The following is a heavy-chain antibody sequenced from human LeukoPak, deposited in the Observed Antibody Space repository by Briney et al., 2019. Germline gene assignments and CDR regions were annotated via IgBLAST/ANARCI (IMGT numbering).Heavy chain of an antibody. CDR1: GGSISSYF. V-gene: IGHV4-59*01. Sequence: SETLSLTCTVSGGSISSYFWSWIRQPPGKGLEWIGYVSYSGNTNYNPSLKSRVTTSVDTSKNQFSLKVSSVTAADTAVYYCARGRTQSDHYFDYWGQGTLVTVSS. CDR3: ARGRTQSDHYFDY. CDR2: VSYSGNT. J-gene: IGHJ4*02. D-gene: IGHD2-21*02.